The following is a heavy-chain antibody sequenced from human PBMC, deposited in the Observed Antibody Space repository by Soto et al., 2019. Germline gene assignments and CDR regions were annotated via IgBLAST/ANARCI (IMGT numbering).Heavy chain of an antibody. CDR3: ARGAFGEVSFDY. Sequence: QVQLVQSGGEVKKPRASVKVSCKASGYTFTSYGISWVRQAPGQGLEWMGWIRTSNGNTNYAKNLQGRVTMTTDTSTSTAYMELRSLRSDDTAVYFCARGAFGEVSFDYWGQGTQVTVSS. J-gene: IGHJ4*02. CDR2: IRTSNGNT. D-gene: IGHD3-10*01. CDR1: GYTFTSYG. V-gene: IGHV1-18*01.